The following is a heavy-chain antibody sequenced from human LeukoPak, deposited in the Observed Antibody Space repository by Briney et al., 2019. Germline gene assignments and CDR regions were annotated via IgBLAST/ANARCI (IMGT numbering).Heavy chain of an antibody. CDR3: AKDKRGGIAAHHFDY. D-gene: IGHD6-6*01. CDR1: GFTFSSYG. J-gene: IGHJ4*02. CDR2: IRYDGSNK. Sequence: GGSLRLSCAASGFTFSSYGMHWARQAPGKGLEWVAFIRYDGSNKYYADSVKGRFTISRDNSKNTLYLQMNSLRAEDTAVYYCAKDKRGGIAAHHFDYWGQGTLVTVSS. V-gene: IGHV3-30*02.